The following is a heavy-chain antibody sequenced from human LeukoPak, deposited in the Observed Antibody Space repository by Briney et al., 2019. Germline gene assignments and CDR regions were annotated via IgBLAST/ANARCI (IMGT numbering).Heavy chain of an antibody. CDR3: ASGGYSYGFDY. CDR1: GGSTSSGGYS. Sequence: SETLSLTCAVSGGSTSSGGYSWSWIRQPPGKGLEWIGYIYHNGNTYYSPSLKSRVTISVDRSKNQLSLKLSPVTAADTAMYYCASGGYSYGFDYWGQGTLVTVSS. D-gene: IGHD5-18*01. V-gene: IGHV4-30-2*01. J-gene: IGHJ4*02. CDR2: IYHNGNT.